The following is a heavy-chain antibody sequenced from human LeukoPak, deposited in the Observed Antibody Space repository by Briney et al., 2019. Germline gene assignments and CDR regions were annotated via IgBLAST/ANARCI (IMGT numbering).Heavy chain of an antibody. CDR1: GFIFSSYA. V-gene: IGHV3-64*01. CDR3: ARGASILLWLLDY. CDR2: ISQNGGTT. D-gene: IGHD5-18*01. Sequence: GGSLRLSCAASGFIFSSYAMHWVHQAPGKGPEFVSAISQNGGTTYYANSVKGRFTISRDNSKNTLYLQVGSLRPEDMAVYYCARGASILLWLLDYWGQGTLVTVSS. J-gene: IGHJ4*02.